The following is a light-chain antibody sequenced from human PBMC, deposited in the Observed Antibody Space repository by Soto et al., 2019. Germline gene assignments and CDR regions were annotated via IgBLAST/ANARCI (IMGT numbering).Light chain of an antibody. J-gene: IGLJ2*01. CDR3: QVWDSSNVV. CDR2: RDS. V-gene: IGLV3-9*01. CDR1: NIGSKN. Sequence: SYELTQPLSVSVALGQTARITCGGNNIGSKNLHWYQQKPGQAPVLVICRDSNRPSGIPERSSGSNSGNTATLTISRAQAGDEADYYCQVWDSSNVVFGGGTKLTVL.